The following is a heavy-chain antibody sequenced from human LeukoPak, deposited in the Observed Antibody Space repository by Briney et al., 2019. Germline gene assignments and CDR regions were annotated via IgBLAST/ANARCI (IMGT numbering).Heavy chain of an antibody. V-gene: IGHV1-69*01. J-gene: IGHJ6*04. CDR1: GGTFSSYA. Sequence: ASVKVSCKASGGTFSSYAISWVRQAPGQGLEWMGGIIPIFGTANYAQKFQGRVTITADESTSTAYMELSSLRSEDTAVYYCARPGIAAAGTSPGDYYGMDVWGKGTTVTVSS. D-gene: IGHD6-13*01. CDR2: IIPIFGTA. CDR3: ARPGIAAAGTSPGDYYGMDV.